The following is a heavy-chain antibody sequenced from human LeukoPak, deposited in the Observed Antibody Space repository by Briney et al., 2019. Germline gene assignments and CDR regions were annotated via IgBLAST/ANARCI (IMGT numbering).Heavy chain of an antibody. V-gene: IGHV4-59*01. CDR2: IYYSGST. Sequence: SETLSLTCTVSGGSISSYYWSWIRQPPGKGLEWIGYIYYSGSTNYNPSLKSRVTISVGTSKNQFSLKLSSVTAADTAVYYCARARQYYDSSGYYSEEPYYFDYWGQGTLVTVSS. D-gene: IGHD3-22*01. CDR1: GGSISSYY. J-gene: IGHJ4*02. CDR3: ARARQYYDSSGYYSEEPYYFDY.